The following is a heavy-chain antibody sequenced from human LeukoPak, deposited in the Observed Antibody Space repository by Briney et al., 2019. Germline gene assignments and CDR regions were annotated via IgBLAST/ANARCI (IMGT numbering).Heavy chain of an antibody. D-gene: IGHD6-19*01. J-gene: IGHJ4*02. V-gene: IGHV4-39*07. CDR1: GGSISSSSYY. CDR3: ARGGGSSGWAIDY. Sequence: PSETLSLTCTVSGGSISSSSYYWGWIRQPPGKGLEWIGSIYYSGSTYYNPSLKSRVTISVDTSKNQFSLKLSSVTAADTAVYYCARGGGSSGWAIDYWGQGTLVTVSS. CDR2: IYYSGST.